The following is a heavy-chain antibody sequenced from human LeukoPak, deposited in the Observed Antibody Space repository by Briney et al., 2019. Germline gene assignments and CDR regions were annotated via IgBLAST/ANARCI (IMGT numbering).Heavy chain of an antibody. D-gene: IGHD4-17*01. Sequence: SGTLSLTCAVSGYSLRSRDYRCCLRPSPEKRLECIRSIYHSRSTHYNPSLKSRVTISVDKSKNQFSLMMSTVTAADTAVYYCARNRSVTTTPGFDHWGQGTLVTVSS. V-gene: IGHV4-38-2*01. J-gene: IGHJ4*02. CDR1: GYSLRSRDY. CDR3: ARNRSVTTTPGFDH. CDR2: IYHSRST.